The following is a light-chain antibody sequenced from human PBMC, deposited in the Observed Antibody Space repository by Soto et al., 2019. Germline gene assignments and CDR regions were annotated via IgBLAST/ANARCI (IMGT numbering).Light chain of an antibody. Sequence: QSALTQPASVSGSPGQSITISCTGTSSDVGGYNNVSWYQQHPGKATKLMIYDVSNRPSGVSNRFSGSKSGNTASLTTSGLQDEDEADYYCSSYTSSSTNVVFGGGTKLTVL. CDR2: DVS. J-gene: IGLJ2*01. CDR1: SSDVGGYNN. CDR3: SSYTSSSTNVV. V-gene: IGLV2-14*01.